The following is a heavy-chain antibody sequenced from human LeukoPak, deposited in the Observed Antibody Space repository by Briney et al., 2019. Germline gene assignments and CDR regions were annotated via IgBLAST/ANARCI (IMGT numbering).Heavy chain of an antibody. Sequence: GGSLRLSCAASGFSFTSDAMSWVRQAPGKGLEWVSAISDNGGSTYYADSVKGRFTLSRDNSKNTLYLQMNSLRADDTAIYYCAKDSSTKSGDYDYFDNWGQGTLVTVSS. CDR1: GFSFTSDA. J-gene: IGHJ4*02. V-gene: IGHV3-23*01. D-gene: IGHD2-2*01. CDR3: AKDSSTKSGDYDYFDN. CDR2: ISDNGGST.